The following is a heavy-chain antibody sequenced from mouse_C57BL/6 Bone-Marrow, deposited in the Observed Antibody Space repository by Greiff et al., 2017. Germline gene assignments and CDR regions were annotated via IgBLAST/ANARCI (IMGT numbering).Heavy chain of an antibody. J-gene: IGHJ3*01. CDR1: GFNIKDDY. CDR2: IDPENGDT. CDR3: TGSQAWFAY. V-gene: IGHV14-4*01. Sequence: EVQLQQSGAELVRPGASVKLSCTASGFNIKDDYMHWVKQRPEQGLEWIGWIDPENGDTEYASKFQGKATITADTSSNTAYLPLSSLTSEDTAVYYCTGSQAWFAYWGQGTLVTVSA. D-gene: IGHD1-1*01.